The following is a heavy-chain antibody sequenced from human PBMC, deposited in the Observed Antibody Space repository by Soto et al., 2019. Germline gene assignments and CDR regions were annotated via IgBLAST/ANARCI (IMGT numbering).Heavy chain of an antibody. CDR1: GGCFSGYY. V-gene: IGHV4-34*01. J-gene: IGHJ3*02. CDR2: INHSGST. Sequence: QVQLQQWGAGLLKPSETLSLTCAVYGGCFSGYYWSWIRQPPGKGLEGIGEINHSGSTNYNTSLKSRVNISVDKSKNQSSLKLSSVTAADTAVYYCARGRLLWFGQPRKLTRGAFDIWGQGTMVTVSS. D-gene: IGHD3-10*01. CDR3: ARGRLLWFGQPRKLTRGAFDI.